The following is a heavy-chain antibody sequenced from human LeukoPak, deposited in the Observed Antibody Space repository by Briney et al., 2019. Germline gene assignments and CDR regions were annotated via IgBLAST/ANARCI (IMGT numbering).Heavy chain of an antibody. CDR3: ARVGEYYYDSSGYNRYYYYYGMDV. D-gene: IGHD3-22*01. J-gene: IGHJ6*02. CDR2: ISSGSYI. V-gene: IGHV3-21*01. CDR1: GFTFSTFG. Sequence: GGSLRLSCAASGFTFSTFGMIWVRQAPGKGLEWVSSISSGSYIYYADAVKARFTISRDNARNSLYLQMNSLRADDTAVYYCARVGEYYYDSSGYNRYYYYYGMDVWGQGTTVTVSS.